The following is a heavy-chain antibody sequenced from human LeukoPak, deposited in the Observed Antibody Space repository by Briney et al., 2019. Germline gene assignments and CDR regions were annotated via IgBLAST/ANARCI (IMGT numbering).Heavy chain of an antibody. Sequence: PSETLSLTCTVSNGSISTYYWSWIRQPPGEGLEWIGYIYHGGTTTYHPSFKSRVTISVDSSKNHLSLTLTSLTAADTALYYCARHGGTLDYFDSWGPGSLVTVSS. D-gene: IGHD1-26*01. CDR2: IYHGGTT. CDR3: ARHGGTLDYFDS. CDR1: NGSISTYY. J-gene: IGHJ4*02. V-gene: IGHV4-59*08.